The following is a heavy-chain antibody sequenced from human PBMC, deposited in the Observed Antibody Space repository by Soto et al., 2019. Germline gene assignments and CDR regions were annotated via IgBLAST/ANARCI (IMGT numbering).Heavy chain of an antibody. CDR3: AAGADYYDSCGYNGYFDY. CDR1: GYTFTSYY. CDR2: INPSGGST. Sequence: ASVKVSCKASGYTFTSYYMYWVRQAPGQGLEWMGIINPSGGSTSYAQKSQGRVTMTRDTSTSTVYMELSSLRSEDTAVYYRAAGADYYDSCGYNGYFDYWGQGTLVTVSS. J-gene: IGHJ4*02. V-gene: IGHV1-46*01. D-gene: IGHD3-22*01.